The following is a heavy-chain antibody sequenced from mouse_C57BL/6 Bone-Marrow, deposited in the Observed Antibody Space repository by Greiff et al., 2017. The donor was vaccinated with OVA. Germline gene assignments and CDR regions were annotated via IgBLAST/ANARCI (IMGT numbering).Heavy chain of an antibody. V-gene: IGHV14-2*01. CDR1: GFNIKDYY. CDR3: ARCYYWSSQTHYAMDD. Sequence: VQLQQSGAELVKPGASVKLSCTASGFNIKDYYMHWVKQRTEQGLEWIGRIDPEDGETKYAPKFKGNATITTDKSSNTAYLQLSSLTSEDTAVYYWARCYYWSSQTHYAMDDWGQGTSVTVSS. CDR2: IDPEDGET. D-gene: IGHD1-1*01. J-gene: IGHJ4*01.